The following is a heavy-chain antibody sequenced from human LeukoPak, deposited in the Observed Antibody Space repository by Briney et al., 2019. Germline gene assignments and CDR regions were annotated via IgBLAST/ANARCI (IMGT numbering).Heavy chain of an antibody. CDR1: GYPFTGYY. D-gene: IGHD3-16*02. V-gene: IGHV1-2*02. CDR3: ARHSTYYDYVWGSYRPNPFDY. CDR2: INPNSGFT. Sequence: GASVKVSCKASGYPFTGYYLHWVRQAPGQGLEWMGWINPNSGFTNYAQKFQGRVTMTTDTSTSTAYMELRSLRSDDTAVYYCARHSTYYDYVWGSYRPNPFDYWGQGTLVTVYS. J-gene: IGHJ4*02.